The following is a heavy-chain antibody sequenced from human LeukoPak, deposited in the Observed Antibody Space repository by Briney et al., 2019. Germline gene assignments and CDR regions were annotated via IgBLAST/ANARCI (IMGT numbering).Heavy chain of an antibody. CDR1: GASISSSNW. D-gene: IGHD3-9*01. V-gene: IGHV4-4*02. CDR2: IYHSGSS. J-gene: IGHJ4*02. Sequence: PSETLSLTCGVSGASISSSNWWSWVRQSPGKGLEWIGEIYHSGSSNYNPSLKSRVTISVDKSENQFSLRLRSVTTADTAVYYCAREVWYDILTGYYFDYWGQGTLVTVSS. CDR3: AREVWYDILTGYYFDY.